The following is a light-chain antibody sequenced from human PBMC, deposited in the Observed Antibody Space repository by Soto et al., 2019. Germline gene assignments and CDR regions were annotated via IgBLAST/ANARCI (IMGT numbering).Light chain of an antibody. J-gene: IGLJ2*01. CDR1: RSNIGSNY. CDR3: ATWDSLLRSGV. V-gene: IGLV1-51*01. CDR2: DND. Sequence: QSVLTQPPSVSAAPGQKVIISCSGNRSNIGSNYVSWYQQLPGTAPSLLIYDNDKRPSGIPDRLSGSKSGTSATLGITGLQTGDEADYYCATWDSLLRSGVFGGGTKVTVL.